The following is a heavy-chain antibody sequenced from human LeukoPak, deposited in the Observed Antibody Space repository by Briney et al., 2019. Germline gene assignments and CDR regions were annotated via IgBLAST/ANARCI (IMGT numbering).Heavy chain of an antibody. CDR2: ISNSGGNT. CDR1: GFTFSNHF. J-gene: IGHJ6*02. D-gene: IGHD3-16*01. CDR3: ARGGGLDV. V-gene: IGHV3-23*01. Sequence: GGSLRLSCAASGFTFSNHFMSWVRQAPGKRLEWVSGISNSGGNTDYADSVKGRFTISRDNAKNSLYLQMSNLRAEDTAVYFCARGGGLDVWGQGATVTVSS.